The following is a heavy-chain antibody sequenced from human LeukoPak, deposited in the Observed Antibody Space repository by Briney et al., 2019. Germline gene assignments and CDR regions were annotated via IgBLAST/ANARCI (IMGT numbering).Heavy chain of an antibody. Sequence: PSETLSLTCAVYGGTFSGYYWSWIRQPPGKRLEWVGESNDSGGTNYNPSLKSRVTISVDTSVNQFSLKLYSVTAADTAVYYCARRSMAARPDHFDYWGQGPLVTVSS. J-gene: IGHJ4*02. CDR1: GGTFSGYY. CDR2: SNDSGGT. CDR3: ARRSMAARPDHFDY. V-gene: IGHV4-34*01. D-gene: IGHD6-6*01.